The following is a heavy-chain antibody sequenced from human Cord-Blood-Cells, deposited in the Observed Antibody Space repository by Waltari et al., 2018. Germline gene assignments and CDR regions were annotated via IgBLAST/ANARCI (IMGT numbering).Heavy chain of an antibody. J-gene: IGHJ4*02. CDR3: AREGYDILTGYLDIDY. Sequence: QVQLQESGPGLVKPSETLSLTCAVSGYSISSGYYWGWIRQPPGKGLEWIGSIYHSGSTYYHPSLNIRVTISGDTSKNQFSLKLSSVTAADTAVYYCAREGYDILTGYLDIDYWGQGTLVTVSS. V-gene: IGHV4-38-2*02. CDR1: GYSISSGYY. D-gene: IGHD3-9*01. CDR2: IYHSGST.